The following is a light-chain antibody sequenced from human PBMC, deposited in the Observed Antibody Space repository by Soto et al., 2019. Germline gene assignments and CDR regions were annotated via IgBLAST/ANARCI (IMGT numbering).Light chain of an antibody. CDR3: HQYHNFPRT. V-gene: IGKV1-5*03. CDR2: KAS. J-gene: IGKJ1*01. CDR1: QSINGW. Sequence: DIQLTQSPSTLSASVGDRVTITCRASQSINGWLAWYQQKPGQAPNLLIYKASTLESGVPSRFSGSGSRTEFTLTVRSRQPDDFATYYCHQYHNFPRTFGQGTKVEI.